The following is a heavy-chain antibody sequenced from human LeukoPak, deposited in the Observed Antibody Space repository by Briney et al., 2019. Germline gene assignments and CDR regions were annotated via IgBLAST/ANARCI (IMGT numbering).Heavy chain of an antibody. V-gene: IGHV3-23*01. CDR3: AKNVVVKRYIDF. CDR2: ISGGGRTT. CDR1: GFTFSNHA. J-gene: IGHJ4*02. D-gene: IGHD2-15*01. Sequence: GGSLRLSCAASGFTFSNHAMSWVRQAPGKGLQWVAVISGGGRTTEYEDFVKGRFTISRDNSKNTLSLQMNSLTVEDTAIYFCAKNVVVKRYIDFWGQGTLVTVSS.